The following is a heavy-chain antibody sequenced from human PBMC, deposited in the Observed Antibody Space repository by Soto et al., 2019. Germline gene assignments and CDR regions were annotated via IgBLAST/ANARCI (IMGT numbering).Heavy chain of an antibody. CDR3: AADKRIVGATNDAFDI. V-gene: IGHV1-58*01. D-gene: IGHD1-26*01. CDR2: IVVGSGNT. J-gene: IGHJ3*02. CDR1: GFTFTSSA. Sequence: QMQLVQSGPEVKKPGTSVKVSCKASGFTFTSSAVQWVRQARGQRLEWIGWIVVGSGNTNYAQKFQERVTITRDMSTSTVYMQLSSLRSEDRAVYYCAADKRIVGATNDAFDIWGQGTMVIVSS.